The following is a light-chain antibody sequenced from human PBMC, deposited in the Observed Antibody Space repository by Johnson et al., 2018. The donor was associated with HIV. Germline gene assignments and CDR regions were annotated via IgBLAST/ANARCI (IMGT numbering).Light chain of an antibody. CDR1: SSDMGNYA. J-gene: IGLJ1*01. CDR2: ENN. Sequence: QSVLTQPPSMSAAPGQKVTISCSGSSSDMGNYAVSWYQQLPGTAPKLLIFENNKRPSGIPDRFSASKSATSATLGITGLQTGDEADYYCGTWDSSLISNVFGPGTKVTLL. CDR3: GTWDSSLISNV. V-gene: IGLV1-51*02.